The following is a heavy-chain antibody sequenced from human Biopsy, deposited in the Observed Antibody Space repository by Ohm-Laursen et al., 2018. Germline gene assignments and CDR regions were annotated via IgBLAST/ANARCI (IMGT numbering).Heavy chain of an antibody. CDR2: IYYSGST. J-gene: IGHJ4*02. V-gene: IGHV4-59*01. Sequence: SETLSLTCTVSGDSISSYYWSWIRQTPGKGLEWIGYIYYSGSTNYNPSLRSRVTISVDRSKNQFSLELSSVTAADTAVYYCARVGAGAPSIDYFYYWGQGALVTVSS. CDR1: GDSISSYY. D-gene: IGHD1-26*01. CDR3: ARVGAGAPSIDYFYY.